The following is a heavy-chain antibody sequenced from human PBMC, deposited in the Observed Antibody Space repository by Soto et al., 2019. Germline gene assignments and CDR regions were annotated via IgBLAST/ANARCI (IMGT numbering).Heavy chain of an antibody. D-gene: IGHD6-19*01. J-gene: IGHJ4*02. CDR2: IYYSGTT. CDR3: GQTTGWPGFDW. CDR1: GYSISSSNW. Sequence: SETLSLTCAVSGYSISSSNWWGWIRQPPGKGLEWIGYIYYSGTTYYNPFLKSRVTMSVDTSKNQFSLKLTSVTAVDTAVYYCGQTTGWPGFDWWGQGTLVTVSS. V-gene: IGHV4-28*01.